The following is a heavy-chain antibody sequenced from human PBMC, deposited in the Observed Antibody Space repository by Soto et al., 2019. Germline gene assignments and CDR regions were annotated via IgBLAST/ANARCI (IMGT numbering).Heavy chain of an antibody. V-gene: IGHV3-23*01. CDR2: ISGSGGST. J-gene: IGHJ4*02. D-gene: IGHD3-22*01. CDR1: GFTFSSYA. CDR3: AKKLQTYYYDSSGYGY. Sequence: EGSLGLSCAASGFTFSSYAMSWVRQAPGKGLEWVSAISGSGGSTYYADSVKGRFTISRDNSKNTLYLQMNSLRAEDTAVYYCAKKLQTYYYDSSGYGYWGQGTLVTVSS.